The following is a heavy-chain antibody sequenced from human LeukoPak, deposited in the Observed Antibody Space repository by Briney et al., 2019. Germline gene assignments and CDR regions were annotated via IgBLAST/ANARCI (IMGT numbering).Heavy chain of an antibody. J-gene: IGHJ4*02. D-gene: IGHD6-6*01. V-gene: IGHV3-66*01. CDR1: GFTVSTNH. CDR3: ARVLGSPSYFDD. Sequence: GGSLRLSCAASGFTVSTNHMSWVRQSPGRGLEWVSVTYGGGTTYYADFGKDRFSSSRDSSKNTLDLQMNSLRAEDTAVYYCARVLGSPSYFDDWGQGTLVTVSS. CDR2: TYGGGTT.